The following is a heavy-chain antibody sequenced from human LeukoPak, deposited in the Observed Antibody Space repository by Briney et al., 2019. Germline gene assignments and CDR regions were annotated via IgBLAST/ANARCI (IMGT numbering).Heavy chain of an antibody. CDR1: GFTFSSHT. V-gene: IGHV3-23*01. CDR3: ARGMDY. J-gene: IGHJ4*02. CDR2: IGVPGGGT. Sequence: GGSLRLSCAASGFTFSSHTMRWVRQAPGKGPEWVSTIGVPGGGTYYADSVKGRFTISGDNSKNTLYLQMNSLRAEDTAVYYCARGMDYWGQGTLVTVSS.